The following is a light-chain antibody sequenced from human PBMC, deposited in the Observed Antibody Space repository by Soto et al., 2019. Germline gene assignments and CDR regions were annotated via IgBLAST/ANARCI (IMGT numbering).Light chain of an antibody. CDR1: SSSSHIGHHS. CDR3: GTWDTGLRAYV. Sequence: QSGVTQPPSVSAAPGQKVTISCSGSSSSSHIGHHSVSWYQHLPGTAPKLLIYDNDQRPSGIPARFSGSKSATSATLDITGLQTGDEADYYCGTWDTGLRAYVLGTGTKLTVL. CDR2: DND. V-gene: IGLV1-51*01. J-gene: IGLJ1*01.